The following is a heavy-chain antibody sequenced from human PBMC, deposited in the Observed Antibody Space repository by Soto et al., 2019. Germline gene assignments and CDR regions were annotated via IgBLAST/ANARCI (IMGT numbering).Heavy chain of an antibody. J-gene: IGHJ5*02. V-gene: IGHV4-31*03. D-gene: IGHD3-10*01. CDR2: FYYSGST. CDR3: ARAAATMVRGNWFDP. Sequence: QVQLQESGPGLVKPSQTLSLTCTVSGGSISSGGYYWSWIRQHPGKGLEWIGYFYYSGSTYYNPSLKCRVTISVDTSKNHYPLTLSSVTAAVTAVYYCARAAATMVRGNWFDPWGQGTQVTVSS. CDR1: GGSISSGGYY.